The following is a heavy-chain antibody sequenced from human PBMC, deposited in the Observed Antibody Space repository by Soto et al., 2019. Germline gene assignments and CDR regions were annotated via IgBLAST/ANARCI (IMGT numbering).Heavy chain of an antibody. J-gene: IGHJ6*02. CDR3: ARDFWAGTTGYYYYGMDV. CDR2: IWYDGSNK. Sequence: GGSLRLSCAASGFTFSSYGMHWVRQAPGKGLEWVAVIWYDGSNKYYADSVKGRFTISRDNSKNTLYLQMNSLRAEDTAVYYCARDFWAGTTGYYYYGMDVWGQGTTVTVSS. CDR1: GFTFSSYG. V-gene: IGHV3-33*01. D-gene: IGHD1-7*01.